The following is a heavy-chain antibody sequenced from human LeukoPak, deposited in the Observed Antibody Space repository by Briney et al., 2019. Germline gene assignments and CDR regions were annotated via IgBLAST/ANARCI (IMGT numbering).Heavy chain of an antibody. CDR1: GFTFSSYA. J-gene: IGHJ4*02. D-gene: IGHD1-26*01. CDR2: INHSGST. Sequence: PGGSLRLSCAASGFTFSSYAMSWVRQPPGKGLEWIGEINHSGSTNYNPSLKSRVTISVDTSKNQFSLKLSSVTAADTAVYYCARVQELLRAMVDYWGQGTLVTVSS. CDR3: ARVQELLRAMVDY. V-gene: IGHV4-34*01.